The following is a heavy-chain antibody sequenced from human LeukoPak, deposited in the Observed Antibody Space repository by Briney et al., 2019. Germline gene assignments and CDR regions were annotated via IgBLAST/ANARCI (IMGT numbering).Heavy chain of an antibody. CDR3: ARRSYYDILTGYYTTSPYYGMDV. CDR2: ISYDGSKK. CDR1: GFTFSSYA. Sequence: GGSLRLSCAASGFTFSSYAMHWVRQAPAKGLEGVAVISYDGSKKYYADSVKGRFTISRDNSKNTLYLQMNSLRAEDTAVYYCARRSYYDILTGYYTTSPYYGMDVWGTGTTVTVSS. J-gene: IGHJ6*04. D-gene: IGHD3-9*01. V-gene: IGHV3-30*04.